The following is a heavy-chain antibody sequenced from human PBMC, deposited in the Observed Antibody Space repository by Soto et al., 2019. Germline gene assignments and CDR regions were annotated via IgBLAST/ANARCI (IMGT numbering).Heavy chain of an antibody. Sequence: ASVKVSCKASGYTLTSCYMHWVRQAPGQGLEWMGIINPSGGSTSYAQKFQGRVTMTRDTSTSTVYMELSSLRSEDTAVYYCARVHWTVYDSSGSQYYFDYWGQGTLVTVSS. J-gene: IGHJ4*02. CDR3: ARVHWTVYDSSGSQYYFDY. V-gene: IGHV1-46*01. D-gene: IGHD3-22*01. CDR2: INPSGGST. CDR1: GYTLTSCY.